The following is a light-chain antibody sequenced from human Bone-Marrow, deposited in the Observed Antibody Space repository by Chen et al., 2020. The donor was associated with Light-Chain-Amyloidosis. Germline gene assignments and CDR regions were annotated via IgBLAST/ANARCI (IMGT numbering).Light chain of an antibody. CDR2: EVT. CDR3: ASYAGTSLYV. CDR1: SSDVGGSNY. V-gene: IGLV2-8*01. J-gene: IGLJ1*01. Sequence: QSALTQPPSVSGSPGPSVTISCTGSSSDVGGSNYVSWYHHHPGEAPKLMIYEVTKRPSGVPDRFSGSKSGNKAALTVAGLQAEDAADYYCASYAGTSLYVFGSGTKVTVL.